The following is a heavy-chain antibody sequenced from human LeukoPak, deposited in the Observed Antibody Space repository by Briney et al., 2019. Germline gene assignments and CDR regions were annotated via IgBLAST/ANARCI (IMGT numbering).Heavy chain of an antibody. CDR1: GFTFSSYS. V-gene: IGHV3-21*04. J-gene: IGHJ4*02. CDR3: ARVHIVVVPAATYYFDY. CDR2: ISSSSSYI. D-gene: IGHD2-2*01. Sequence: GGSLRLSCAASGFTFSSYSMNWVRQAPGKGLEWVSSISSSSSYIYYADSVKGRFTISRDNAKNSLYLQMNSLRAEDTAVYYCARVHIVVVPAATYYFDYWGQGTLVTVSS.